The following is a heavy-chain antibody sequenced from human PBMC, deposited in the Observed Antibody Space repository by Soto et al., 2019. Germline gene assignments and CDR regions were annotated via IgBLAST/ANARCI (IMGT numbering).Heavy chain of an antibody. V-gene: IGHV3-33*01. Sequence: QMQLVESGGGVVQPGRSLRLSCAASGFIFSSYGMHWVRQAPGKGLEWVAVTWFDGSNEDYRDSVKGRFTVSRDNSKNTLYLQMNGLSDEDTAMYYCARDLSSGQEGFDIWGQGTMVIVSS. J-gene: IGHJ3*02. CDR2: TWFDGSNE. CDR3: ARDLSSGQEGFDI. CDR1: GFIFSSYG. D-gene: IGHD6-19*01.